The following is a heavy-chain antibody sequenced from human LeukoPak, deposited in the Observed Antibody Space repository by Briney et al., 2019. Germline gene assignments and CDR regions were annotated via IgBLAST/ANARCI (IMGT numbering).Heavy chain of an antibody. CDR3: ARGRFGEFLPFDY. Sequence: GGSLRLSCAASGFTFSSYSMNWVRQAPGKGLEWASSISSSSSYIYYADSVKGRFTISRDNAKNSLYLQMNSLRAEDTAVYYCARGRFGEFLPFDYWGQGTLVTVSS. J-gene: IGHJ4*02. V-gene: IGHV3-21*01. CDR1: GFTFSSYS. D-gene: IGHD3-10*01. CDR2: ISSSSSYI.